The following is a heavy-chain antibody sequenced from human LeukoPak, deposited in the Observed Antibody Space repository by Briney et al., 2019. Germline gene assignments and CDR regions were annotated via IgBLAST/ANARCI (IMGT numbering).Heavy chain of an antibody. CDR2: IMLVISEK. Sequence: GGSLRLSCAAPGFTLSSYRMSSGPPAPGKGLEWVSNIMLVISEKYYMDSVKGGFTISRDNTKNSLYLQMNSLRAEDTAVYYCARDSKDAFDIWGQGTMVTVSS. CDR1: GFTLSSYR. CDR3: ARDSKDAFDI. J-gene: IGHJ3*02. V-gene: IGHV3-7*05. D-gene: IGHD2-2*01.